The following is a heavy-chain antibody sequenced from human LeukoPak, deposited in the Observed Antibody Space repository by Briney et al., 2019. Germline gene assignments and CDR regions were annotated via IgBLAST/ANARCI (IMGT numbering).Heavy chain of an antibody. D-gene: IGHD6-19*01. CDR2: INPNSGGR. CDR1: GYTFTDYY. J-gene: IGHJ6*03. CDR3: ARGVAGPYYYYYMDV. V-gene: IGHV1-2*02. Sequence: ASVKVSCKASGYTFTDYYMHWVRQAPGQGLEWMGWINPNSGGRNYAQKVQGRGTMTRYTSVSTAYMELSRLTSDDTAVYYCARGVAGPYYYYYMDVWGRGTTVTVSS.